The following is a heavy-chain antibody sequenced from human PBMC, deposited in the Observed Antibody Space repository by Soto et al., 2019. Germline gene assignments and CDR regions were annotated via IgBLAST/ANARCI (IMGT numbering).Heavy chain of an antibody. CDR3: AREDYYYDSSGYYY. CDR2: ISSSSSYI. CDR1: GFTFSSYS. J-gene: IGHJ4*02. D-gene: IGHD3-22*01. V-gene: IGHV3-21*01. Sequence: GGSLRLSCAASGFTFSSYSMNWVRQAPGKGLEWVSSISSSSSYIYYADSVKGRFTISRDNAKNSLYLQMNSLRAEDMAVYYCAREDYYYDSSGYYYWGQGTLVTVSS.